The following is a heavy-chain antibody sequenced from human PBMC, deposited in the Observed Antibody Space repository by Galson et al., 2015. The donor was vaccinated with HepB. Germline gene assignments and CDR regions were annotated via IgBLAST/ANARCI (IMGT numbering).Heavy chain of an antibody. CDR2: ISSNGGST. Sequence: SLRLSCAASGFTFSSYAMHWVRQAPGKGLEYVSAISSNGGSTYYADSVKGRFTISRDNSKNTLYLQMSSLRAEDTAVYYCVKDLKPGYYYDSSGYQPDYWGQGTLVTVSS. CDR3: VKDLKPGYYYDSSGYQPDY. CDR1: GFTFSSYA. J-gene: IGHJ4*02. V-gene: IGHV3-64D*09. D-gene: IGHD3-22*01.